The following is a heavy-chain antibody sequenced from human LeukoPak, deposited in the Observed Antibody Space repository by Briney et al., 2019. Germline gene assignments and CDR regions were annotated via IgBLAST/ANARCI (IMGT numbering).Heavy chain of an antibody. D-gene: IGHD7-27*01. CDR1: GFTFSTYW. V-gene: IGHV3-7*01. Sequence: PGGSLRLSCAASGFTFSTYWMSWVRQAPGKGLEWVANIKQDGSETYYVDSVKGRFTISRDNAKNSLYLQMNSLRAEDTAVYYCARDFWGSSPIDYWGQGTLVTVSS. J-gene: IGHJ4*02. CDR2: IKQDGSET. CDR3: ARDFWGSSPIDY.